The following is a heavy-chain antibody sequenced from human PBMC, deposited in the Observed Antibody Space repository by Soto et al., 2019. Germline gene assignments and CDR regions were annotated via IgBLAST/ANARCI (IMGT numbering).Heavy chain of an antibody. V-gene: IGHV3-23*01. J-gene: IGHJ4*02. Sequence: XGSLRLSCAAAGFTFSSYAMSWVRQAPGKGLEWVSAIIGSGGSTYYADSVKGRFTISRDNSKNTLYLQMNSLRAEDTAVYYCAKVPKYYYDSSGPYYFDYWGQGALVTVSS. CDR3: AKVPKYYYDSSGPYYFDY. D-gene: IGHD3-22*01. CDR1: GFTFSSYA. CDR2: IIGSGGST.